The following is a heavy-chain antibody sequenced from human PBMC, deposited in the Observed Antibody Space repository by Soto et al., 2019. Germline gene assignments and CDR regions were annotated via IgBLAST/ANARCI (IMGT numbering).Heavy chain of an antibody. CDR2: IIPIFGTA. J-gene: IGHJ5*02. D-gene: IGHD3-22*01. CDR1: GGTFSSYA. V-gene: IGHV1-69*01. CDR3: ARGAPADYDDSSGQGFDP. Sequence: QVQLVQSGAEVKKPGSSVKVSCKASGGTFSSYAISWVRQAPGKGLEWMGGIIPIFGTANYAQKFQGRVTITADESTSTAYMELSSLRSEDTAVYYCARGAPADYDDSSGQGFDPWGQGTLVTVSS.